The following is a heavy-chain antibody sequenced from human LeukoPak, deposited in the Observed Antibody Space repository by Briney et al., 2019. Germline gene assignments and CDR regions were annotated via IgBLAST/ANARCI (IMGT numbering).Heavy chain of an antibody. CDR3: ATGIAAAGTGYFQH. D-gene: IGHD6-13*01. CDR1: GFTFSSYG. CDR2: ISYDGSNK. V-gene: IGHV3-30*03. Sequence: GGSLRLSCAASGFTFSSYGMHWVRQAPGKGLEWVAVISYDGSNKYYADSVKGRFTISRDNSRNTLYLQMNSLRAEDTAVYYCATGIAAAGTGYFQHWGQGTLVIVSS. J-gene: IGHJ1*01.